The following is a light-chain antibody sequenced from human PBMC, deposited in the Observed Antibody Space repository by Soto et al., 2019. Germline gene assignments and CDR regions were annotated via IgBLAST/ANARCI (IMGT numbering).Light chain of an antibody. CDR1: NIGSKN. CDR3: QVWDSGSDQKV. CDR2: YDT. J-gene: IGLJ1*01. V-gene: IGLV3-21*04. Sequence: SYGLTQPPSVSVAPGKTARITCGGNNIGSKNVHWYQQKAGQAPVLVIYYDTDRPSGIPERFSGSNSGNTATLTISRVEVGDEADYYCQVWDSGSDQKVFGTGTKLTVL.